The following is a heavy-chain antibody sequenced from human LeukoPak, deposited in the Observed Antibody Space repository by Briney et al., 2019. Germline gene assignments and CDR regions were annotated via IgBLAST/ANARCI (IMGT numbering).Heavy chain of an antibody. CDR2: IYYSGST. J-gene: IGHJ6*03. D-gene: IGHD5-18*01. CDR1: GGSISSHY. V-gene: IGHV4-59*11. Sequence: SETLSLTCTVSGGSISSHYWSWIRQPPGKGLEWIGYIYYSGSTNYNPSLKSRVTISVDTSKNQFSLKLSSVTAADTAVYYCARRLHSYGVYYHYYYNMDVWGKGTTVTVSS. CDR3: ARRLHSYGVYYHYYYNMDV.